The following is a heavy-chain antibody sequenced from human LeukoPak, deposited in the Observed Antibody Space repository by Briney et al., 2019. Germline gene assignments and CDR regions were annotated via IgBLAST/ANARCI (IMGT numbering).Heavy chain of an antibody. CDR1: GGSISSYY. CDR2: IYYSGST. CDR3: ARSSVLRFLEWLYYFDY. V-gene: IGHV4-59*01. Sequence: SETLSLTCTVSGGSISSYYWSWIRQPPGKGLEWIGYIYYSGSTNYNPSLKSRVTISVDTSKNQFSLKLSSVTAADTAVYCCARSSVLRFLEWLYYFDYWGQGTLVTVSS. J-gene: IGHJ4*02. D-gene: IGHD3-3*01.